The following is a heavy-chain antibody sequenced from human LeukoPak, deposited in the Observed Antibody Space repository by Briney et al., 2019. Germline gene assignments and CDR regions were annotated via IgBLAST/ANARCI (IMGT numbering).Heavy chain of an antibody. V-gene: IGHV3-66*01. J-gene: IGHJ4*02. CDR2: IYSGGST. Sequence: PGGSLRLSCAASGFSVSINYMSWVRQAPGTGLEWGSVIYSGGSTYYADSVKGRFTISRDNSMNTLYLQMNSLRAEDTAVYYCAGSLAYCGGDCRLGDYWGQGTLVTVSS. CDR1: GFSVSINY. CDR3: AGSLAYCGGDCRLGDY. D-gene: IGHD2-21*02.